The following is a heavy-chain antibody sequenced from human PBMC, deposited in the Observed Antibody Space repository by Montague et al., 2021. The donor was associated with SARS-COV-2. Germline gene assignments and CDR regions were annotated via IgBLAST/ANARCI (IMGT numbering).Heavy chain of an antibody. CDR1: GFTFDDYG. CDR2: ISRSGDSS. V-gene: IGHV3-20*01. J-gene: IGHJ4*02. CDR3: SRGGGMIRGVVDF. Sequence: SLRLSCVVSGFTFDDYGMSWVRQVPGKGLEWVSGISRSGDSSAYGDSVKGRFTISRDNAKNSLYLQMNSLRVEDTAFYHCSRGGGMIRGVVDFWGQGILVSVSS. D-gene: IGHD3-10*01.